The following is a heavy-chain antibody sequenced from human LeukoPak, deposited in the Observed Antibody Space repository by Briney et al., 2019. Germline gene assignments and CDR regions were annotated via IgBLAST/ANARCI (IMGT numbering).Heavy chain of an antibody. J-gene: IGHJ4*02. CDR3: AKDIGSSDPSSYFDY. V-gene: IGHV3-74*01. CDR2: INSDGSTT. CDR1: GFTFSSYW. Sequence: GGSLRLSCAASGFTFSSYWMHWVRQAPGKGLVWVPRINSDGSTTNYAGSVKGRFTISRDNAKNSLYLQMNSLRAEDTALYYCAKDIGSSDPSSYFDYWGQGTLVTVSS. D-gene: IGHD1-26*01.